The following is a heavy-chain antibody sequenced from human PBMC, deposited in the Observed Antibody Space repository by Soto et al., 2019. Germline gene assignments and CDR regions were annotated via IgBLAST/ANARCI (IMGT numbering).Heavy chain of an antibody. CDR1: GFTFSSYG. D-gene: IGHD3-10*01. CDR2: IWYDGSNK. J-gene: IGHJ6*03. V-gene: IGHV3-33*01. CDR3: ARDFYGSGSYLYYYYMDV. Sequence: GGSLRLSCAASGFTFSSYGMHWVRQAPGKGLEWVAVIWYDGSNKYYADSVKGRFTISRDNSKNTLYLQMNSLRAEDTAVYYCARDFYGSGSYLYYYYMDVWGKGTTVTVSS.